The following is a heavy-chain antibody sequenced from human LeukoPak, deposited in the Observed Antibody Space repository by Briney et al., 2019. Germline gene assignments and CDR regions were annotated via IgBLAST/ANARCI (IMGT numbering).Heavy chain of an antibody. V-gene: IGHV1-18*01. D-gene: IGHD1-1*01. CDR3: SSWTFVLGFHY. CDR1: GYTFTSYG. J-gene: IGHJ4*02. Sequence: ASVKVSCKASGYTFTSYGISWVRQAPGQGLEWMGWISAYNGNTNYAQKLQGRVTMTRDTSISTAYMELSRLRSDDTAVYYCSSWTFVLGFHYWGQGTLVTVSS. CDR2: ISAYNGNT.